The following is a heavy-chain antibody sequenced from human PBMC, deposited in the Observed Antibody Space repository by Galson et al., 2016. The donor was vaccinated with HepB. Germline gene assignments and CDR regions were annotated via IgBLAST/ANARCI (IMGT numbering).Heavy chain of an antibody. D-gene: IGHD3-10*01. V-gene: IGHV3-30*18. Sequence: SLRLSCAASGFIFRNFAMHWVRQSPDKGLQWVAVISFNGGETYFADSVKGRFTISRDNSKNTLFLHMNGLRNEDPAVYYCAKSIMVRGVMSYYFDDWGQGTLVTVSA. CDR2: ISFNGGET. J-gene: IGHJ4*02. CDR1: GFIFRNFA. CDR3: AKSIMVRGVMSYYFDD.